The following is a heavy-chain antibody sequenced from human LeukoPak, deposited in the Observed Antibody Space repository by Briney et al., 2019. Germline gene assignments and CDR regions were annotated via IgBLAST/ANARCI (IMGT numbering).Heavy chain of an antibody. J-gene: IGHJ6*02. D-gene: IGHD3-10*01. CDR1: GFPFSAYG. CDR2: LSHDGRHA. Sequence: PGGSLRLSRTASGFPFSAYGMHWVRQPPGNGLEWVAVLSHDGRHAYFADSVKGRFTISRDNSKSTLYLQMDSLRLEDTAIYYCAKVPGITSSDYHYAMDAWGQGTALIVSS. V-gene: IGHV3-30*18. CDR3: AKVPGITSSDYHYAMDA.